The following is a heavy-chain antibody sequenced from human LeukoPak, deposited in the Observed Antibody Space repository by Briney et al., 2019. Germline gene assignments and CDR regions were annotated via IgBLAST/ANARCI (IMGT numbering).Heavy chain of an antibody. CDR2: IYYSGST. Sequence: SETLSLTCAVYGGSFSGYYWSWIRQPPGKGLEWIGYIYYSGSTNYNPSLKSRVTISVDTSKNQFSLKLSSVTAADTAVYYCARDRPYYYYYYGMDVWGQGTTVTVSS. V-gene: IGHV4-59*01. CDR1: GGSFSGYY. J-gene: IGHJ6*02. CDR3: ARDRPYYYYYYGMDV.